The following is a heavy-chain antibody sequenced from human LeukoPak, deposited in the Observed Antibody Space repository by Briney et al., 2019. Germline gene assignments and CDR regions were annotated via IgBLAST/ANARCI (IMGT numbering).Heavy chain of an antibody. CDR2: ISGSGGST. Sequence: GGSLRLSCAASGFTFSSYAMSWVRQAPGKGLEWVSDISGSGGSTYYADSVKGRFTISRDNSKNTLYLQMNRLRAEDTAVYYCAKRGLAAALFRWGQGTLVAVSS. J-gene: IGHJ4*02. V-gene: IGHV3-23*01. CDR3: AKRGLAAALFR. CDR1: GFTFSSYA. D-gene: IGHD6-13*01.